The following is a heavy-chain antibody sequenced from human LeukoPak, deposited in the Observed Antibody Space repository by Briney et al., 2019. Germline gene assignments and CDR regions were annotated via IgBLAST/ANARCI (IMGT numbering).Heavy chain of an antibody. Sequence: GGSLRLSCAASGFTFSSYSMNWVRQAPGKGLEWVSSISSSSSYIYYADSVKGRFTISRDNAKNSQYLQMNSLRAEDTAVYYCARSGFPSSVGDYFDYWGQGTLVTVSS. CDR3: ARSGFPSSVGDYFDY. J-gene: IGHJ4*02. D-gene: IGHD6-19*01. CDR1: GFTFSSYS. CDR2: ISSSSSYI. V-gene: IGHV3-21*01.